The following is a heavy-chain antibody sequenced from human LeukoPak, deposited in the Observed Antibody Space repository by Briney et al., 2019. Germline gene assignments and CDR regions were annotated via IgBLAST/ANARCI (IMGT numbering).Heavy chain of an antibody. V-gene: IGHV1-69*06. D-gene: IGHD5/OR15-5a*01. CDR2: IIPIFGTA. CDR3: ARNIVSTRYYYMDV. CDR1: GGTFSNYA. J-gene: IGHJ6*03. Sequence: SVKVSCKASGGTFSNYAISWVRQAPGQGLECMGGIIPIFGTANYAQKFRGRVTITADKSTSTGYMELSSLRSEDTAVYYCARNIVSTRYYYMDVWGKGTTVTVSS.